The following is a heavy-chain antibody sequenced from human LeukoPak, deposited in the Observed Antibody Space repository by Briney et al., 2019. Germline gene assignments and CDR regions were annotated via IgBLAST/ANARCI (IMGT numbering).Heavy chain of an antibody. CDR2: IKQDGSEK. V-gene: IGHV3-7*01. CDR3: ARSSADYYYYYYMDV. CDR1: GFTFSSYW. Sequence: PGGSLRLSCAASGFTFSSYWMSWVRQAPGKGLEWVANIKQDGSEKYYVDSVKGRFTISRDNAMNSLYLQMNSLRAEDTAVYYCARSSADYYYYYYMDVWGKGTTVTVSS. J-gene: IGHJ6*03. D-gene: IGHD6-6*01.